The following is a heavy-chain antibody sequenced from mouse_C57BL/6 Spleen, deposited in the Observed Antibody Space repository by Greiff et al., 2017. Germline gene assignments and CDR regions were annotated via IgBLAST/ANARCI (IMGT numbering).Heavy chain of an antibody. CDR3: ASHYYGTHYFDY. CDR1: GFTFSSYG. D-gene: IGHD1-1*01. Sequence: VQRVESGGDLVKPGGSLKLSCAASGFTFSSYGMSWVRQTPDKRLEWVATISSGGSYTYYPDSVKGRFTISRDNAKNTLYLQMSSLKSEDTAMYYCASHYYGTHYFDYWGQGTTLTVSS. J-gene: IGHJ2*01. V-gene: IGHV5-6*01. CDR2: ISSGGSYT.